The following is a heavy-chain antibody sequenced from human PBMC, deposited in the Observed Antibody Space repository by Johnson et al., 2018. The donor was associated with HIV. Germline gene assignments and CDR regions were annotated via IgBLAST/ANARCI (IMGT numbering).Heavy chain of an antibody. V-gene: IGHV3-66*01. D-gene: IGHD1-7*01. Sequence: VQLVESGGGLVQPGGSLRLSCPASGFTVSSNYMSWVRQAPGKGLEWVSVIYSGGSTYYAASVKGRFTISKDNSKNTLYLQMNSLRAEDTAVYYCAKDQWYNWNYVSPDAFDIWGQGTMVTVSS. J-gene: IGHJ3*02. CDR2: IYSGGST. CDR1: GFTVSSNY. CDR3: AKDQWYNWNYVSPDAFDI.